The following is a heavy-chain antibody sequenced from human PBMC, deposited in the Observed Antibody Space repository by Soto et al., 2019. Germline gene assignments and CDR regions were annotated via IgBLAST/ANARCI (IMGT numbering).Heavy chain of an antibody. CDR2: ISPYSGNT. D-gene: IGHD3-16*01. Sequence: QVQLVQSGDEVRKPGSSVKVSCKASGYIFVNYGIAWVRQAPGQGLEWMGWISPYSGNTHYASKVKSRSTMTTETSTSTAYMELGSLTSDDTAVYYCAMADNYVTPPPQYVWGKGTTVTVSS. J-gene: IGHJ6*04. CDR3: AMADNYVTPPPQYV. V-gene: IGHV1-18*01. CDR1: GYIFVNYG.